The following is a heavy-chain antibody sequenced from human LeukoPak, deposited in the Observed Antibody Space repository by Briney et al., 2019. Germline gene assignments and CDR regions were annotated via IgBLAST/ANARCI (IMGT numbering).Heavy chain of an antibody. Sequence: PWETLSLTCAVYGGSFSGYSWTWIRQSPGKGLEWIGEIYHSGITNYNPSLKSRVTKSVDTSKIQFSLKLTSVTAADTAVYYCVRRDFDLRAAGSFDPWGQGTLVTVSS. CDR1: GGSFSGYS. D-gene: IGHD6-13*01. CDR3: VRRDFDLRAAGSFDP. V-gene: IGHV4-34*01. J-gene: IGHJ5*02. CDR2: IYHSGIT.